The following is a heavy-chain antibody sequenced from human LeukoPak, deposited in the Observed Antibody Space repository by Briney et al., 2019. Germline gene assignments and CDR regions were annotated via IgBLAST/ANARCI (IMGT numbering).Heavy chain of an antibody. D-gene: IGHD2-15*01. V-gene: IGHV4-61*02. Sequence: PSETLSLTCTVSGGSISSGSYYWNWIRQPAGKGLEWIGRIFSSGRTNHNPSLRSRVTMSVDTSKNQFSLQLNSVTAADTAVYYCARDANPRYCSGGSCPVDYWGQGTLVTVSS. J-gene: IGHJ4*02. CDR2: IFSSGRT. CDR1: GGSISSGSYY. CDR3: ARDANPRYCSGGSCPVDY.